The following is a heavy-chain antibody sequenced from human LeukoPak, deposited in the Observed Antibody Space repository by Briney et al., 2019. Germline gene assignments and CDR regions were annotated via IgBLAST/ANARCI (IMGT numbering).Heavy chain of an antibody. J-gene: IGHJ4*02. V-gene: IGHV3-21*01. D-gene: IGHD6-19*01. Sequence: PGGYLRLSCAASGFTFSSYSMNWVRQAPGKGLEWVSSISSSSSYIYYADSVRGRFTISRDNAKNSLYLQMNSLRAEDTAVYYCARVWGGSGWSFDYWGQGTLVTVSS. CDR1: GFTFSSYS. CDR3: ARVWGGSGWSFDY. CDR2: ISSSSSYI.